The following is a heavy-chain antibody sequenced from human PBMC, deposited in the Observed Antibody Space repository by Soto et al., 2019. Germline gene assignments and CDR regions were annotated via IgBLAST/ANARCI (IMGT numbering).Heavy chain of an antibody. Sequence: GGSLRLSXAASGFTFSSYAMHWVRQAPGKGLEWVAVISYDGSNKYYADSVKGRFTISRDNSKNTLYLQMNSLRAEDTAVYYCARDLNPYIRITMVRGVIASDGMDVWGQGTTVTVSS. V-gene: IGHV3-30-3*01. CDR1: GFTFSSYA. CDR2: ISYDGSNK. D-gene: IGHD3-10*01. J-gene: IGHJ6*02. CDR3: ARDLNPYIRITMVRGVIASDGMDV.